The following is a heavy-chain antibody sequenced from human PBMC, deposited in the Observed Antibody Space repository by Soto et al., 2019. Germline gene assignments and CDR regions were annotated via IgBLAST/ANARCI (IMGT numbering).Heavy chain of an antibody. J-gene: IGHJ4*02. CDR1: GGTFSSYA. D-gene: IGHD6-13*01. CDR2: IIPIFGTA. V-gene: IGHV1-69*13. CDR3: ARVPSPYSSPFDY. Sequence: SVKVSCKASGGTFSSYAISWVRQAPGQGLEWMGGIIPIFGTANYAQKFQGRVTITADESTSTAYMELSSLRSEDTAVYYCARVPSPYSSPFDYWGQGTLVPVSS.